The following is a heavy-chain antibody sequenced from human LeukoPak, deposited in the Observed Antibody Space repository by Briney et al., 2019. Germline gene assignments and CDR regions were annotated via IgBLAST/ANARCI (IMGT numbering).Heavy chain of an antibody. V-gene: IGHV3-9*01. CDR2: ISWNSGSI. D-gene: IGHD6-19*01. CDR3: AKTDSSGWYPDAFDI. Sequence: GRSLRLSCAASGFTFDDYAMHWVRKLPGRGLGWVSGISWNSGSIGYADSVKGRFTISRDNAKNSLYLQMNSLRAEDTALYYCAKTDSSGWYPDAFDIWGQGTMVTVSS. J-gene: IGHJ3*02. CDR1: GFTFDDYA.